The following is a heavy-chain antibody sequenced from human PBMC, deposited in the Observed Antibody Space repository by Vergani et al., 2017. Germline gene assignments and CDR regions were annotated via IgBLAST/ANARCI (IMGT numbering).Heavy chain of an antibody. V-gene: IGHV1-2*02. D-gene: IGHD3-10*01. CDR2: INPNSGGT. CDR1: GYTFTGYY. CDR3: ARDISGYYGSGSYYNSRWFDP. Sequence: QVQLVQSGAEVKKPGASVKVSCKASGYTFTGYYMHWVRQATGQGLEWMGWINPNSGGTNYAQKFQGRVTMTRDTSISTAYMELSRLRSDDTAVYYCARDISGYYGSGSYYNSRWFDPWGQGTLVTVSS. J-gene: IGHJ5*02.